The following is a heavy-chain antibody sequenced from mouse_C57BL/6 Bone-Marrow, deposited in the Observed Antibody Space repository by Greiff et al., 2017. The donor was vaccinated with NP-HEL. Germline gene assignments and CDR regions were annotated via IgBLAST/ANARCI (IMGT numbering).Heavy chain of an antibody. J-gene: IGHJ2*01. CDR1: GFTFSDYY. CDR2: ISNGGGST. V-gene: IGHV5-12*01. Sequence: EVMLVESGGGLVQPGGPLKLSCAASGFTFSDYYMYWVRQTPEKRLEWVAYISNGGGSTYYPDTVKGRFTISRDNAKNTLYLQMSRLKSEDTAMYYCARHCDCLFDYWGQGTTLTVSS. D-gene: IGHD2-13*01. CDR3: ARHCDCLFDY.